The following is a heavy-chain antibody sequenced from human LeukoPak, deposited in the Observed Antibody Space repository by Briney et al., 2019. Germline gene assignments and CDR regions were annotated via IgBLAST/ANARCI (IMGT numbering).Heavy chain of an antibody. CDR1: GGSISSSSYY. J-gene: IGHJ3*02. Sequence: SETLSLTCTVSGGSISSSSYYWGWIRQPPGEGREWIGSILYSGSSNYNPSLKSQVSMSVDTSKNQFSLKLSSVTAADTAVYYCARDPAGRTYYDFWSGRDRGAFDIWGQGTMVTVSS. CDR3: ARDPAGRTYYDFWSGRDRGAFDI. CDR2: ILYSGSS. V-gene: IGHV4-39*07. D-gene: IGHD3-3*01.